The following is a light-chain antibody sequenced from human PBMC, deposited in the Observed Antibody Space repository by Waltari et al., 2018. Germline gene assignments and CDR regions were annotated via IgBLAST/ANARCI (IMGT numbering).Light chain of an antibody. Sequence: QAVVTQEPSLTVSPGGTVTLTCDSSTGPVTSGQFPYWFQQKPGQAPMTLIYDTTNKHPRTPSRFFGPRPGGKAALTLSGARPEDEADYYCLLVYTDSLVFGGGTKLTVL. CDR2: DTT. V-gene: IGLV7-46*01. CDR1: TGPVTSGQF. CDR3: LLVYTDSLV. J-gene: IGLJ3*02.